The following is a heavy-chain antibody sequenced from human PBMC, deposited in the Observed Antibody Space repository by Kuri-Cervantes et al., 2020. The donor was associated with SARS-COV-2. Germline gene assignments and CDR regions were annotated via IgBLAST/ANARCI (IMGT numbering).Heavy chain of an antibody. CDR3: ARGRAAAERPYWYFDL. CDR2: IKQDGSEK. D-gene: IGHD6-13*01. J-gene: IGHJ2*01. CDR1: GFTFSSYW. Sequence: GESLKISCAASGFTFSSYWMSWVRQAPGKGLEWVANIKQDGSEKYYVDSVKGRFTISRDNAKNSLYLQMNSLRAEDTAVYYCARGRAAAERPYWYFDLWGRGTLVTVSS. V-gene: IGHV3-7*01.